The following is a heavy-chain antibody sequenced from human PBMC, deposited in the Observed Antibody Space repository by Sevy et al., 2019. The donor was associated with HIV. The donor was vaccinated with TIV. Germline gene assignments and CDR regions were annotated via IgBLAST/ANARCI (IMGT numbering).Heavy chain of an antibody. CDR2: IYYSGST. Sequence: SETLSLTCTVSGGSVSSGSYYWSWIRQPPGKGLEWIGYIYYSGSTNYNPSLKSRVTISVDTSKNQFSLKLGSVTAADTAVYYCARVTPYSGYELFDYWGQGTLVTVSS. CDR1: GGSVSSGSYY. J-gene: IGHJ4*02. CDR3: ARVTPYSGYELFDY. D-gene: IGHD5-12*01. V-gene: IGHV4-61*01.